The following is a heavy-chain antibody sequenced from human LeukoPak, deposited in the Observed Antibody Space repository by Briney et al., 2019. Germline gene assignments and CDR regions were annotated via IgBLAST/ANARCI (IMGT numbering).Heavy chain of an antibody. CDR2: INHSGST. CDR3: AGGIAVAGLL. J-gene: IGHJ4*02. V-gene: IGHV4-34*01. Sequence: SETLSLTCAVYGGSFSGYYWNWIRQPPGKGLEWIGEINHSGSTNYNPSLKSRVTISIDTSKNQFSLKLSSVTAADTAVYCCAGGIAVAGLLWGQGTLVTVSS. CDR1: GGSFSGYY. D-gene: IGHD6-19*01.